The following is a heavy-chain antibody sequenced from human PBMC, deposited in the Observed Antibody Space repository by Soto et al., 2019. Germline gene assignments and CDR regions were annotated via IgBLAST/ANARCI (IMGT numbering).Heavy chain of an antibody. D-gene: IGHD1-1*01. Sequence: QVQLQESGPGLVKPSGTLSLTCAVSGGSIRGHYWWSWVRQTPGKGLEWIGEIYHGGATYYNPSLKSRVTISTDESKNQLSLKLNSVTAADTAVYYCAHPTISYTLDVWGQGTTVTVSS. CDR2: IYHGGAT. V-gene: IGHV4-4*02. CDR3: AHPTISYTLDV. J-gene: IGHJ6*02. CDR1: GGSIRGHYW.